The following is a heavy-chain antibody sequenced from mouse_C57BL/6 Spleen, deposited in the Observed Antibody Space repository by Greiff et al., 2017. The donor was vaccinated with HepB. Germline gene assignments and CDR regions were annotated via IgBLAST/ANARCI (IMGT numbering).Heavy chain of an antibody. Sequence: EVQLQQSVAELVRPGASVKLSCTASGFNIKNTYMHWVKQRPEQGLEWIGRIDPANGNKKYAPKFQGKATITADTSSNTAYLQLSSLTSEDTAIYYCARLEAIYYDYDGGAWFAYWGQGTLVTVSA. J-gene: IGHJ3*01. CDR1: GFNIKNTY. D-gene: IGHD2-4*01. V-gene: IGHV14-3*01. CDR3: ARLEAIYYDYDGGAWFAY. CDR2: IDPANGNK.